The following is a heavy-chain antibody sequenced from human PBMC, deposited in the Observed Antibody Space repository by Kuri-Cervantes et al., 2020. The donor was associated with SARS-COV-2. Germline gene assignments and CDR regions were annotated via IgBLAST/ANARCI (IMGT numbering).Heavy chain of an antibody. V-gene: IGHV3-11*01. Sequence: GESLKISCAASGFTFSDYYMSWIRQAPGKGLEWVSYISSSGSTIYYADSVKGRFTISRDNAKNSLYLQMNSLRAEDTAVYYCAREVPVDIVVVPAAIDYFDYWGQGTLVTVSS. CDR2: ISSSGSTI. CDR1: GFTFSDYY. CDR3: AREVPVDIVVVPAAIDYFDY. J-gene: IGHJ4*02. D-gene: IGHD2-2*03.